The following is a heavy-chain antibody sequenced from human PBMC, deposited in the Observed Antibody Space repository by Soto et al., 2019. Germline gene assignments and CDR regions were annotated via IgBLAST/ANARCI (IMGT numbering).Heavy chain of an antibody. CDR1: GGSFSGYY. J-gene: IGHJ4*02. V-gene: IGHV4-34*01. CDR3: ARELHGLFDY. D-gene: IGHD1-26*01. Sequence: PSETLSLTCAVYGGSFSGYYWSWIRQPPGKGLEWLAEINHSGSTNYNPSLKSRVTISVDTSKNQFSLKLSSVTAADTAVYYCARELHGLFDYWGQGTLVTVSS. CDR2: INHSGST.